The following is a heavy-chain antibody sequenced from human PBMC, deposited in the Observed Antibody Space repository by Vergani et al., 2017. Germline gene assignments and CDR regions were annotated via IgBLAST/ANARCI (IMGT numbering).Heavy chain of an antibody. D-gene: IGHD3-22*01. V-gene: IGHV3-23*01. J-gene: IGHJ6*03. CDR2: ISDNGGTT. CDR3: ANPYYYDSSGYYYYMDV. Sequence: EVQLLESGGGLAQPGGSLRLSCAASGFTFRNYAMTWVRQAPGKGLEWVSIISDNGGTTYYADSVKGRFTISRDNSKNTLYLQMNSLRAEDTAVYYCANPYYYDSSGYYYYMDVWGKGTTVTVSS. CDR1: GFTFRNYA.